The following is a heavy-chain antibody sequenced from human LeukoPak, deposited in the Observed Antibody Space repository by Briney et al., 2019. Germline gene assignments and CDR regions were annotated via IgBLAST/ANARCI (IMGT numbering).Heavy chain of an antibody. D-gene: IGHD3-10*01. CDR3: AGEVRPDGSARGYYFGY. CDR2: IYHSGNT. J-gene: IGHJ4*02. V-gene: IGHV4-30-4*01. Sequence: SQTLSLICTVSGGSISSADYYWSWIRQPPGKGLEWIGYIYHSGNTYYNPSLKSRVTISVDTSKNQFSLKLSSVTAADTAVYYCAGEVRPDGSARGYYFGYWGQGTLVTVSS. CDR1: GGSISSADYY.